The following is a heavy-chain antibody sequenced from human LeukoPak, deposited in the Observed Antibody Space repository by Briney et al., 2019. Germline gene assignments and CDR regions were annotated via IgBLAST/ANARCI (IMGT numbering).Heavy chain of an antibody. J-gene: IGHJ4*02. CDR2: INEEGSEK. CDR1: RFILSNFW. Sequence: PGRSLRLSCVASRFILSNFWMIWARRALGTAREGVAYINEEGSEKNYVDSVKGRFTISRDNAKNSLYLQMNSLRAEDTAVYYCVRDRSRTTLTRFDSWGQGTLVTVSS. V-gene: IGHV3-7*01. CDR3: VRDRSRTTLTRFDS. D-gene: IGHD1-14*01.